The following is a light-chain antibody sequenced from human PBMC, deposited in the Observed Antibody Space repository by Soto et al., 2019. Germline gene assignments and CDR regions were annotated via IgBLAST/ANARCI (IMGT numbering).Light chain of an antibody. CDR1: QSISSY. V-gene: IGKV1-39*01. J-gene: IGKJ2*01. CDR2: AAS. CDR3: QQSYSTLPYT. Sequence: DIQMTQSPSSLSASVGDRVTITCRASQSISSYLNWYQQKPGKAPKLLIYAASSLQSGVPSRFSGSGSGTDFTLTISCLQPEDFATYYCQQSYSTLPYTFGQGTKVDIK.